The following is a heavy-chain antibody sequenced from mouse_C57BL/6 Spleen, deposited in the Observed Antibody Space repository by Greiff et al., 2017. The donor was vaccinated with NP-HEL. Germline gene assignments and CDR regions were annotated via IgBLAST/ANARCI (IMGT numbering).Heavy chain of an antibody. CDR3: AKDSYYYGSSYTYYFDY. CDR1: GYTFTDYN. V-gene: IGHV1-22*01. J-gene: IGHJ2*01. D-gene: IGHD1-1*01. CDR2: INPNNGGT. Sequence: VQLQQSGPELVKPGASVKMSCKASGYTFTDYNMHWVKQSHGKSLEWIGYINPNNGGTSYNQKFKGKATLTVNKSSSTAYMELRSLTSEDSAVYYCAKDSYYYGSSYTYYFDYWGQGTTLTVSS.